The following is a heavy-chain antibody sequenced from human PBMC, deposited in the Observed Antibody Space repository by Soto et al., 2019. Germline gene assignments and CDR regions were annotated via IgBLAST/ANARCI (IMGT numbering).Heavy chain of an antibody. Sequence: QVQLQQWGAGLLKPSETLSLTCAVYGGSFSGYYWSWIRQPPGKGLEWIGEINHSGSTNYNPSLESRVTISVDTSKNQFSLKLSSVTAADTAVYYCAMTVTTPFSHFDYWGQGTLVTVSS. D-gene: IGHD4-17*01. J-gene: IGHJ4*02. CDR2: INHSGST. V-gene: IGHV4-34*01. CDR1: GGSFSGYY. CDR3: AMTVTTPFSHFDY.